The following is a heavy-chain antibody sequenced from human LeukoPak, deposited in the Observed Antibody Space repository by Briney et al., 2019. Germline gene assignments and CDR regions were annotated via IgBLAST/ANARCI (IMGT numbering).Heavy chain of an antibody. Sequence: QPSETLSLTCTVSGGSISGSSYFWGWIRQPPGKGLEWIGSIYYSGSTYYNPSLKSRVTISVDTSKNQFSLKLSSVTAADTAVYYCARHMYGAVAGIDYWGQGTLVTVSS. V-gene: IGHV4-39*01. J-gene: IGHJ4*02. CDR3: ARHMYGAVAGIDY. CDR2: IYYSGST. CDR1: GGSISGSSYF. D-gene: IGHD6-19*01.